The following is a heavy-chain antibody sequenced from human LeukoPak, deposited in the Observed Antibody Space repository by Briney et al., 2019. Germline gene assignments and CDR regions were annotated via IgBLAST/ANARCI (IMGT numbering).Heavy chain of an antibody. J-gene: IGHJ5*02. Sequence: SSVKLFCKAPGYTFTGYYIHWVRQAPGQGLDWIGWTNPKSGGANYAQKFQGRVTMTRDTSISTAYMELSRLRSVDTAVYYCAREDFCSSGSCFDPWGQGTLVTVSS. CDR2: TNPKSGGA. CDR3: AREDFCSSGSCFDP. V-gene: IGHV1-2*02. D-gene: IGHD6-13*01. CDR1: GYTFTGYY.